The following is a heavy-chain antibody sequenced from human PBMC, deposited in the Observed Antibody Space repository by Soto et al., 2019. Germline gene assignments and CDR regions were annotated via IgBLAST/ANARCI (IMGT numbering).Heavy chain of an antibody. D-gene: IGHD5-12*01. CDR1: GYSFSSYS. V-gene: IGHV1-18*01. CDR3: ARERGGFDYFDY. Sequence: QVQLVQSGPEVKKPGASVKVSCKASGYSFSSYSITWVRQAPGQGLEWMGWISAYSGNTHFAQNFQDRVILTTDTSTNTAYMELRSLKSDDTAIYYCARERGGFDYFDYLGQGTQVTVSS. J-gene: IGHJ4*02. CDR2: ISAYSGNT.